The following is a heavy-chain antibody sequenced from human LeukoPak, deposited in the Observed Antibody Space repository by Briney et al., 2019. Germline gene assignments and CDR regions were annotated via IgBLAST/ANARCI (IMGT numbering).Heavy chain of an antibody. V-gene: IGHV4-59*01. Sequence: SETLSLTCTVSGGSIRSYYWSWVRQPPGKGLEYIGHLYYTGSTDYNPSLKSRVTMSLDTSKNQFSLKLSSVTAADTAVYSCARFSAHQLRSGYYYYMDVWGKGTTVTVSS. CDR2: LYYTGST. D-gene: IGHD2-2*01. J-gene: IGHJ6*03. CDR3: ARFSAHQLRSGYYYYMDV. CDR1: GGSIRSYY.